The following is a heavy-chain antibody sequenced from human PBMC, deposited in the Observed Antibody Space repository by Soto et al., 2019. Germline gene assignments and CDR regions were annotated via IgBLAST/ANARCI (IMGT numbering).Heavy chain of an antibody. J-gene: IGHJ4*02. CDR2: IYSGGST. CDR3: AREGLRGTYYFDY. Sequence: EVQLVETGGGLIQPGGSLRLSCAASGFTVSSNYMSWVRQAPGKGLEWVSVIYSGGSTYYADSVKGRFTISRDNSKNTLYLQMNSLRAEDTAVYYCAREGLRGTYYFDYWGQGTLVTVSS. D-gene: IGHD3-10*01. CDR1: GFTVSSNY. V-gene: IGHV3-53*02.